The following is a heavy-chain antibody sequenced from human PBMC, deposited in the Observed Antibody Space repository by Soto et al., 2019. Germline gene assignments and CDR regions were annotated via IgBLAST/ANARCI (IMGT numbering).Heavy chain of an antibody. D-gene: IGHD3-10*01. J-gene: IGHJ2*01. CDR2: ISYDGSNK. CDR1: GFTFSSYG. Sequence: QVQLVESGGGVVQPGRSLRLSCAASGFTFSSYGMHWVRQAPGKGLEWVAVISYDGSNKYYADSVKGRFTISRDNSKNTLYLQMNSLRAEDTAVYYCAKDRGYRYFDLWGRDTLVTVSS. V-gene: IGHV3-30*18. CDR3: AKDRGYRYFDL.